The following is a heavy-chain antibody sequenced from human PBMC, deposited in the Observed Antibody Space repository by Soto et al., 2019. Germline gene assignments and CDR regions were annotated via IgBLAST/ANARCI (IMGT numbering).Heavy chain of an antibody. Sequence: SVQGSCKASGCAFSSYAIRLVRQAPGQGLEWMGGIIPIFGTANYAQKFQGRVTITADKSTSTAYMELSSLRSEDTAVYYCARVYRYNWSGGKKWFDSWGQGTLVTVPS. D-gene: IGHD1-20*01. J-gene: IGHJ5*01. V-gene: IGHV1-69*06. CDR3: ARVYRYNWSGGKKWFDS. CDR2: IIPIFGTA. CDR1: GCAFSSYA.